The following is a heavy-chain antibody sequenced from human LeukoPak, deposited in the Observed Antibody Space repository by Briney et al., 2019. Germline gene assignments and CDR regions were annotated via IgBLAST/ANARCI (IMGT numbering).Heavy chain of an antibody. Sequence: ASVKVSCKASGYTFTSYDINWVRQATGQGLEWMGWMNPNSGNTGYAQKFQGRVTMTRNTSISTAYMELGSLRSEDTAVYYCERRPERWPQNHRTLDNWGQGTLVTVSS. CDR3: ERRPERWPQNHRTLDN. V-gene: IGHV1-8*01. J-gene: IGHJ4*02. D-gene: IGHD5-24*01. CDR1: GYTFTSYD. CDR2: MNPNSGNT.